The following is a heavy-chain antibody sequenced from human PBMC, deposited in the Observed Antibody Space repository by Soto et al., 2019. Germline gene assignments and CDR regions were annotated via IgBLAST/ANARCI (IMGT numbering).Heavy chain of an antibody. J-gene: IGHJ4*01. V-gene: IGHV3-9*01. CDR1: GFTFDDYA. D-gene: IGHD1-26*01. Sequence: EVHLVESGGGLVQPGRSLRLSCAASGFTFDDYAMHWVRQAPGKGLEWVSGISWNSGTLGYADSVKGRFTISRDNAKKSLYLQMNSLRAEDTALYYCIKALGEYSGNSLNYWGHGPLVTVSS. CDR2: ISWNSGTL. CDR3: IKALGEYSGNSLNY.